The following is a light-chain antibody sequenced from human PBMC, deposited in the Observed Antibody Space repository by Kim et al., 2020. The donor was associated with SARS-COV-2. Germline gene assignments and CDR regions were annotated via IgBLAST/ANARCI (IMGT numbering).Light chain of an antibody. CDR3: QYAKI. Sequence: EIVLTQSPATLSLSLGQRATLSCRASDSIDTNLAWHQLKPGQPPRLLIYHASDRASGVPVRFSGTASATEFSLTISHLEPEDVAVYYCQYAKIFGAGTKVDIK. V-gene: IGKV3-11*01. CDR1: DSIDTN. CDR2: HAS. J-gene: IGKJ3*01.